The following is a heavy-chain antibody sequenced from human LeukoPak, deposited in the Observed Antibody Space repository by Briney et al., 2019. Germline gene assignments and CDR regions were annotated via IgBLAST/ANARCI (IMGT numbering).Heavy chain of an antibody. V-gene: IGHV3-23*01. Sequence: GGSLRLSCAASGFTFSSYAMNWVRQAPGKGLEWVSFISGSGDTTYYADSVKGRFTISRDNSKNTLYLQMNGLRAEDTAVYYCAKSRGESRGASNYRGQGTLVTVSS. J-gene: IGHJ4*02. CDR3: AKSRGESRGASNY. CDR1: GFTFSSYA. D-gene: IGHD1-26*01. CDR2: ISGSGDTT.